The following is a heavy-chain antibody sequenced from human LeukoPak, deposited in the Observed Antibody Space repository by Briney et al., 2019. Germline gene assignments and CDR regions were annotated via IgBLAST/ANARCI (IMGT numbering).Heavy chain of an antibody. V-gene: IGHV1-2*02. CDR3: ARDQKGEFHFDY. CDR1: GYTFTVYY. CDR2: INTNSGGT. Sequence: ASVTVSFKASGYTFTVYYMHWVRQAPGQGGGWMGWINTNSGGTNYAQKFQGRVTITRDTSISTAYMELIRLRSDDTAVYYCARDQKGEFHFDYWGQGTLVTVSS. D-gene: IGHD3-16*01. J-gene: IGHJ4*02.